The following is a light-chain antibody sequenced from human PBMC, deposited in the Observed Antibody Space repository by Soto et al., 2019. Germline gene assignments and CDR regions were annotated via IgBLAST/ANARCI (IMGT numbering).Light chain of an antibody. Sequence: QSVLTQPPSASWSPGQSVTISCTVTSSDVGGYNYVSWYQQHAGKAPKLIIYEVTKRPSGVPDRFSGSKSGNTASLTVSGLQAEDEADYYCSSYAGTKNVFGTGTKVTVL. CDR3: SSYAGTKNV. CDR2: EVT. V-gene: IGLV2-8*01. CDR1: SSDVGGYNY. J-gene: IGLJ1*01.